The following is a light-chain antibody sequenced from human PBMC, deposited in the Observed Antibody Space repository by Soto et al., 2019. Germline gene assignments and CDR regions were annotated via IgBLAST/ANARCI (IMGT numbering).Light chain of an antibody. CDR1: QGTSSY. V-gene: IGKV1-9*01. CDR3: QQLNDHPLN. J-gene: IGKJ5*01. Sequence: GDRVTITCRASQGTSSYLAWFQQKPGRAPKLLIYGASTLQSGVPARFSGSGSGTDFTLTISNLQPEDFATYYCQQLNDHPLNFAQGKRLEIK. CDR2: GAS.